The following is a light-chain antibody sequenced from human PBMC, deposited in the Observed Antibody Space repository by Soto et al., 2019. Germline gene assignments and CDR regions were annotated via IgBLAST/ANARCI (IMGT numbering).Light chain of an antibody. J-gene: IGLJ1*01. V-gene: IGLV2-14*03. CDR1: SSDVGGYNY. CDR3: SSYTTSSTYV. Sequence: QSALTQPASVSGSPGQSITISCTGTSSDVGGYNYVSWYQQHPGKAPKLMIYDVSNRPSGVSNRFSGFKSDNTASLTISGLPAEDEADYYCSSYTTSSTYVFGTGTQLTVL. CDR2: DVS.